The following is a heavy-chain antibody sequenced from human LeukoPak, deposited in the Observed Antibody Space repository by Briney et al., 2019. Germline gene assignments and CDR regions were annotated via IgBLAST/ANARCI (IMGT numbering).Heavy chain of an antibody. CDR1: GFTFDTYA. J-gene: IGHJ5*02. D-gene: IGHD2-15*01. V-gene: IGHV3-23*01. Sequence: GGSLRLSCAASGFTFDTYAMNWVRQAPGKGLEWVSSLSSSAGSTFSADSVKGRFTISRDNSKNTLYLQMNSLRAEDTAVYYCASLVVVAATTSNWFDPWGQGTLVTVSS. CDR3: ASLVVVAATTSNWFDP. CDR2: LSSSAGST.